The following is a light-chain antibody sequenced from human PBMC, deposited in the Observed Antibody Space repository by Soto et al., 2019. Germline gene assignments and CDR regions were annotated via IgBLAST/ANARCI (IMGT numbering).Light chain of an antibody. V-gene: IGKV3-20*01. CDR1: QTINSNY. J-gene: IGKJ4*01. CDR3: QQYGSSPLT. Sequence: ELVLTQSPDALSLSPGDRATLSCRASQTINSNYLSWYQQKPGQAPRLLIYGASTRATGIPDRFSGSGSATDFSLTISRLEPEDFAVYYCQQYGSSPLTFGGGTKVDIK. CDR2: GAS.